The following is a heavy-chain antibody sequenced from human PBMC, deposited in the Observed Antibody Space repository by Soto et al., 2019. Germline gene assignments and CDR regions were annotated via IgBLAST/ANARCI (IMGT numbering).Heavy chain of an antibody. CDR2: IIPIFGTA. CDR1: GGTFSSYA. V-gene: IGHV1-69*13. Sequence: GASVKVSCKASGGTFSSYATSWVRQAPGQGLEWMGGIIPIFGTANYAQKFQGRVTITADESTSTAYMELSSLRSEDTAVYYCARYYYDSSGYSDYWGQGTLVTVSS. J-gene: IGHJ4*02. CDR3: ARYYYDSSGYSDY. D-gene: IGHD3-22*01.